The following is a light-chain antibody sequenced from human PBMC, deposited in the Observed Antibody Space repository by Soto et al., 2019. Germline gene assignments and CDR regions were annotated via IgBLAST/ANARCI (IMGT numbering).Light chain of an antibody. CDR1: QSVSSK. V-gene: IGKV3-15*01. Sequence: VMTQSPATLSVSPGERATLSCRASQSVSSKLAWYQQRPGQAPRLLIYDTSTRATGIPARFSGSGSGTDFTLTISSLQSEDFALYYCQQYNDWPPITFGQGTKVEI. J-gene: IGKJ1*01. CDR2: DTS. CDR3: QQYNDWPPIT.